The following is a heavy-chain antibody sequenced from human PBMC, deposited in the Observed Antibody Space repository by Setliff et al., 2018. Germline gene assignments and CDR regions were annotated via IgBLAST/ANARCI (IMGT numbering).Heavy chain of an antibody. D-gene: IGHD3-10*01. CDR3: ARPEYGSSNY. J-gene: IGHJ4*02. Sequence: PGESLKISCSASGFTFSGSAMHRVRQASGKGLEWVGRIRSKANSYATAYAASVKGRFTISRDDSKNTLYLQMNSLKTEDTAVYYCARPEYGSSNYWGQGTLVTVSS. CDR2: IRSKANSYAT. CDR1: GFTFSGSA. V-gene: IGHV3-73*01.